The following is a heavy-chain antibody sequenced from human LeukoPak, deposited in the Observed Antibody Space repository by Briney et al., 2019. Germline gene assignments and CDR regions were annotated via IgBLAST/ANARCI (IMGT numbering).Heavy chain of an antibody. CDR3: ARAITMVRGVIITRNWFDP. CDR1: GGSISSYY. D-gene: IGHD3-10*01. Sequence: SETLSLTCTVSGGSISSYYWSWIRQPPGKGLEWIGYIYYSGSTNYNPSLKSRVTISVDTSKNQFSLKLSSVTAADTAVYYCARAITMVRGVIITRNWFDPWGQGTLVTVSS. CDR2: IYYSGST. V-gene: IGHV4-59*01. J-gene: IGHJ5*02.